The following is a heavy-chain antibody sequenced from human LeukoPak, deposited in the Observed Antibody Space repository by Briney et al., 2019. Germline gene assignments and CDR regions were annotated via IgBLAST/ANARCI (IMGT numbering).Heavy chain of an antibody. J-gene: IGHJ4*02. Sequence: GGSLRLSCAASGFTFSDYYMSWIRQAPGKGLEWVSYISSSGSTIYYADSVRGRFTIFRDNSEKTLFLQMNSLRVEDTAIYYCAKERGVGATTGSLVTFDNWGQGTPVTVSS. V-gene: IGHV3-11*01. CDR1: GFTFSDYY. CDR3: AKERGVGATTGSLVTFDN. CDR2: ISSSGSTI. D-gene: IGHD1-26*01.